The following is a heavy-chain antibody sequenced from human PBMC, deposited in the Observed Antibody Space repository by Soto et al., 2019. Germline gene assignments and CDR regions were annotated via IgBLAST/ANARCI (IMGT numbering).Heavy chain of an antibody. D-gene: IGHD1-26*01. Sequence: EVQLLESGGGLVQPGGSLRLSCAASGFTFSSYAMRWVRQAPGKGLEWVSAISGSGDSTYYADSVKGRFTVSRDTSKNTLYLQMNSLSAEDTAVYYCARRGGGSYYDYWGQGTLVTVSS. J-gene: IGHJ4*02. V-gene: IGHV3-23*01. CDR2: ISGSGDST. CDR1: GFTFSSYA. CDR3: ARRGGGSYYDY.